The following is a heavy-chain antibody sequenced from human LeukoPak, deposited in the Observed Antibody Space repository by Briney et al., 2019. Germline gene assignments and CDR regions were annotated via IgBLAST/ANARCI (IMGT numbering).Heavy chain of an antibody. CDR2: IYPGDSDT. D-gene: IGHD6-19*01. CDR3: ARSSAPGIAVSPFDF. Sequence: GGSPQISCQGFGSIFTDYWIGWGRRVPGKSLEWMGIIYPGDSDTSYSPSLQGQVTISADKSISTAYLQWSSLKASDTALFYCARSSAPGIAVSPFDFWGQGTLVTVSS. V-gene: IGHV5-51*01. CDR1: GSIFTDYW. J-gene: IGHJ4*02.